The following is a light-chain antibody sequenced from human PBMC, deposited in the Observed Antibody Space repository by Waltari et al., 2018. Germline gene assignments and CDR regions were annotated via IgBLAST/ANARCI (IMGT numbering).Light chain of an antibody. CDR3: QQRSNWPRFT. CDR2: DAS. Sequence: ELALPQSPATPSLSPGERATTPCRASQSVSSYLAWYQQKPGQAPRLLIYDASNRATGIPARFSGSGSGTDFTLTISSLEPEDFAVYYCQQRSNWPRFTFGGGTKVEIK. J-gene: IGKJ4*01. V-gene: IGKV3-11*01. CDR1: QSVSSY.